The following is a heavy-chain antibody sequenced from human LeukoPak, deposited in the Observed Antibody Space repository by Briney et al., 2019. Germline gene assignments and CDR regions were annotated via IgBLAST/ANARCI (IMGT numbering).Heavy chain of an antibody. V-gene: IGHV1-3*01. J-gene: IGHJ4*02. D-gene: IGHD6-13*01. CDR3: ARGLVYSSSWYPSNFDY. CDR1: GYTFTSYA. Sequence: GASVKVSCTASGYTFTSYAMHWVRQAPGQRLEWMGWINAGNGNTKYSQKFQGRVTITRDTSASTAYTELSSLRSEDTAVYYCARGLVYSSSWYPSNFDYWGQGTLVTVSS. CDR2: INAGNGNT.